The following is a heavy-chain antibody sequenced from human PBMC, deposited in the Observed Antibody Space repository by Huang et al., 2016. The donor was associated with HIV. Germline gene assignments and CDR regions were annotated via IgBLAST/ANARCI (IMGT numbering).Heavy chain of an antibody. Sequence: VQLSESGGGVVQPGKSLRLSCATYGFILSNYGMHWVRQARGKGLKLVAFIRNDGMKKNYADSVRGRFTVGRDNGNNTLFLQMRSLGVDDTAVYYCARGDYYDSSGYHPGYFDYWGQGILVTVSS. V-gene: IGHV3-33*04. J-gene: IGHJ4*02. CDR3: ARGDYYDSSGYHPGYFDY. CDR2: IRNDGMKK. D-gene: IGHD3-22*01. CDR1: GFILSNYG.